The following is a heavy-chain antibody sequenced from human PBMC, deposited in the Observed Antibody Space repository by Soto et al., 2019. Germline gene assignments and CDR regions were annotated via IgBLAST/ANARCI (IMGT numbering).Heavy chain of an antibody. CDR2: IYYSGST. CDR3: ARVFSDSSSFFDP. D-gene: IGHD6-13*01. CDR1: GGSISSYY. Sequence: PSETLSLTCTFSGGSISSYYWSWIRQPPGKGLEWIGYIYYSGSTYYNPSLKSRVTMSVDTSKNQFSLKLSSVTAADTAVYYCARVFSDSSSFFDPWGQGTLVTVSS. J-gene: IGHJ5*02. V-gene: IGHV4-59*12.